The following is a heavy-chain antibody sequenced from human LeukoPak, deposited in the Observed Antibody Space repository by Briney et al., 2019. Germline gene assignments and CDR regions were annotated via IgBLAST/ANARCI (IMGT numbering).Heavy chain of an antibody. CDR1: GFTFDDYG. CDR3: ARDMCDWYGYYFDY. CDR2: INWNGGST. V-gene: IGHV3-20*04. J-gene: IGHJ4*02. Sequence: PGGSLRLSCAASGFTFDDYGMSWVRQAPGKGLEWVSGINWNGGSTGYADSVKGRFTISRDNAKNSLYLQMNSLRAEDTALYYCARDMCDWYGYYFDYWGQGTLVTVSS. D-gene: IGHD6-19*01.